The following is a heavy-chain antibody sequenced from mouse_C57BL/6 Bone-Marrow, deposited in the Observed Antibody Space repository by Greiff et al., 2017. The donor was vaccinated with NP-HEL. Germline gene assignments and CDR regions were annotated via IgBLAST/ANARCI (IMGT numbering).Heavy chain of an antibody. J-gene: IGHJ2*01. CDR2: INPNNGGT. Sequence: EVQLQQSGPELVKPGASVKISCKASGYTFTDYYMNWVKQSHGKSLEWIGDINPNNGGTSYNQKFKGKATLTVDKSSSTAYMELRSLTSEDSAVYYCAPYYYYFDDWGQGTTLTVSS. CDR1: GYTFTDYY. CDR3: APYYYYFDD. V-gene: IGHV1-26*01. D-gene: IGHD1-1*01.